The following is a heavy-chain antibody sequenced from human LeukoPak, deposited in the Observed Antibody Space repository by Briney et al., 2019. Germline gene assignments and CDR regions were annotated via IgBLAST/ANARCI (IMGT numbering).Heavy chain of an antibody. J-gene: IGHJ4*02. V-gene: IGHV3-53*04. CDR1: GFTFSNAC. CDR3: ARVDTVMAYYFDL. CDR2: IYSGGTT. D-gene: IGHD5-18*01. Sequence: PGGSLRLSCAASGFTFSNACMTWVRQAPGKGLEWVSTIYSGGTTYYADSVMGRFTISRHNSRNTLYLQMNSLRAEDTAVYYCARVDTVMAYYFDLWGQGTLVTVSS.